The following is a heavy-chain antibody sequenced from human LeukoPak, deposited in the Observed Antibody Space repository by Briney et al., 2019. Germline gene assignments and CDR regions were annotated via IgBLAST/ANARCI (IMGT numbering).Heavy chain of an antibody. D-gene: IGHD1-1*01. CDR2: ISFDGSNK. Sequence: GGSLRLSCAASGFTFSSYAMHWVRQAPGKGLEWVAVISFDGSNKYYADSVKGRFTISRDNSKNTLYLQMNNLRTEDTAVYFCAKAHDNWNADWYFDLWGRGTLVTVSS. CDR3: AKAHDNWNADWYFDL. CDR1: GFTFSSYA. V-gene: IGHV3-30*04. J-gene: IGHJ2*01.